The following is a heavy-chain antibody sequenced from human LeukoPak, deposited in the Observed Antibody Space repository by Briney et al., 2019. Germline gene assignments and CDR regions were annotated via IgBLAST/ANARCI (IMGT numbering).Heavy chain of an antibody. J-gene: IGHJ6*02. CDR1: GFTFSSYW. Sequence: GGSLRLSCAASGFTFSSYWMSWVRQAPGKGLEWVANIKQDGSEKYYVDSVKGRLTISRDNAQNSLYLQMNSLRAEDTAVYYCALGYCSGGSCLPYYYYGMDVWGQGTTVTVSS. CDR2: IKQDGSEK. V-gene: IGHV3-7*01. CDR3: ALGYCSGGSCLPYYYYGMDV. D-gene: IGHD2-15*01.